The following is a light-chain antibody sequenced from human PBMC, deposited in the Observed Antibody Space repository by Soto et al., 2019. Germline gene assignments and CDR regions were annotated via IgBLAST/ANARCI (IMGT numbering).Light chain of an antibody. CDR1: SSDVGGFNY. Sequence: QSALTQPASVSGSPGQSITISCTGTSSDVGGFNYVSWYQQHPGKVPKLIIYDVNDLPSGVSDRFSGSKSGNTASLTISGLQAEDEADYFCSAYTSDTMHVLFGGGTQLTVL. CDR3: SAYTSDTMHVL. V-gene: IGLV2-14*01. CDR2: DVN. J-gene: IGLJ2*01.